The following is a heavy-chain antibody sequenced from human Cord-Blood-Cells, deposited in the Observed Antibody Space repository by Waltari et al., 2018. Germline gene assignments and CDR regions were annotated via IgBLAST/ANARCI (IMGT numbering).Heavy chain of an antibody. J-gene: IGHJ4*02. D-gene: IGHD7-27*01. CDR2: VDPEDGET. CDR3: ATGPRTGDSDY. CDR1: GYTFTDYY. V-gene: IGHV1-69-2*01. Sequence: EVELVQSGTEGKKPGATVKISCKDSGYTFTDYYMPWVQQAPGNGLEWMGLVDPEDGETIYAEKFQGRVTITADTSTDTAYMELSSLRSEDTAVYYCATGPRTGDSDYWGQGTLVTVSS.